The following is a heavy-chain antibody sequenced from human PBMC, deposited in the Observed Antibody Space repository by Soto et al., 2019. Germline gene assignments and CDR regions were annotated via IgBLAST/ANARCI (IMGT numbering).Heavy chain of an antibody. D-gene: IGHD5-12*01. Sequence: ASVKDSCMASGYTLTSYYINWVRQATAQGREWVGLMNTNCCNTGYAQKFQGSVTMTRNTSISTAYMELSSLRSQDTAVYCCAIGGGLRFYYFDYWGQGTLV. V-gene: IGHV1-8*01. CDR2: MNTNCCNT. CDR1: GYTLTSYY. J-gene: IGHJ4*02. CDR3: AIGGGLRFYYFDY.